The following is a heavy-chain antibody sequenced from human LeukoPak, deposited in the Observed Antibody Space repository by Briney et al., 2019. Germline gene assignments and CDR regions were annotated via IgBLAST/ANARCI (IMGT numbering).Heavy chain of an antibody. CDR1: GFTFSSYE. Sequence: PGGSLRLSCAASGFTFSSYEMNWVRQAPGKGLEWVSSITSSSNYIYYSDSVKGRFTISRDNAKNSLYLQMNSLRAEDTSVYYCARDQGDYGDFDYWGQGTLVTVSS. CDR2: ITSSSNYI. CDR3: ARDQGDYGDFDY. J-gene: IGHJ4*02. D-gene: IGHD4-17*01. V-gene: IGHV3-21*01.